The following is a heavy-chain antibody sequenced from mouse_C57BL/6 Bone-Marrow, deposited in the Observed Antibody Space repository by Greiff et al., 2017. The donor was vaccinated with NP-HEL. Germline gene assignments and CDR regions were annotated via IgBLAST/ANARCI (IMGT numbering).Heavy chain of an antibody. Sequence: EVQLQQSGPELVKPGASVKISCKASGYTFTDYYMNWVKQSPGKSLEWIGDINPNNGGTSYNQKFKGKATLTVDKSSSTAYMERRSLTSEDSAVYYCASPIYYGNLDYWGQGTTLTVSS. V-gene: IGHV1-26*01. D-gene: IGHD2-1*01. CDR2: INPNNGGT. CDR1: GYTFTDYY. J-gene: IGHJ2*01. CDR3: ASPIYYGNLDY.